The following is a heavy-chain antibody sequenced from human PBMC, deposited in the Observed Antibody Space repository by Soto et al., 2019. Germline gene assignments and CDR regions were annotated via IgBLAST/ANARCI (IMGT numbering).Heavy chain of an antibody. CDR3: TKAGGWYYYDSSGPPDASHI. J-gene: IGHJ3*02. CDR1: GFGFSHYA. V-gene: IGHV3-23*01. D-gene: IGHD3-22*01. Sequence: PGGSLRLSCAASGFGFSHYAMAWVRQAPGKGLEWVSGVGVNGRTNDADSVKGRFTSSRDNSKNMVFLQMNNLRAEDTALYYCTKAGGWYYYDSSGPPDASHIWGQGTMVTVSS. CDR2: VGVNGRT.